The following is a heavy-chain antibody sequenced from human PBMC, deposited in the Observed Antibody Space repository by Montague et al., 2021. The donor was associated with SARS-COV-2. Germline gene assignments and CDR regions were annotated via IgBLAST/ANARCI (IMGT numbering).Heavy chain of an antibody. CDR1: GGSISSYY. CDR2: IYYSGST. V-gene: IGHV4-59*07. J-gene: IGHJ4*02. CDR3: ARGNTWEGYSYGFDY. D-gene: IGHD5-18*01. Sequence: SDSLSLTCTVSGGSISSYYWSWIRQPPGKGLEWIGYIYYSGSTNYNPSLKSRVTISVDTSKNQFSLKLSSVTAADTAVYYCARGNTWEGYSYGFDYWGQGTLVTVSS.